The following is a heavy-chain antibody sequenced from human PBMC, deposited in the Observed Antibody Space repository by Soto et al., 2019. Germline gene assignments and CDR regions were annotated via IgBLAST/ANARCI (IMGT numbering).Heavy chain of an antibody. Sequence: QVQLVQSGAEVKKPGSSVKVSCKASGGTFSSYAISWVRQAPGQGLEWMGGIIPIFGTANYAQKFQGRVTITADESTSTAYMELSSLRSEETAVYYCARESGIAAAGTLHHGMDVWGQGTTVTVSS. CDR1: GGTFSSYA. CDR3: ARESGIAAAGTLHHGMDV. V-gene: IGHV1-69*12. D-gene: IGHD6-13*01. CDR2: IIPIFGTA. J-gene: IGHJ6*02.